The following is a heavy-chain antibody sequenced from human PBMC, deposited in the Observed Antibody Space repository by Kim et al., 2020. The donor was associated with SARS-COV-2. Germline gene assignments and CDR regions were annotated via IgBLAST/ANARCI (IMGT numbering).Heavy chain of an antibody. Sequence: SETLSLTCTVSGGSISSSSYYWGWIRQPPGKGLEWIGSIYYSGSTYYNPSLKSRVTISVDTSKNQFSLKLSSVTAADTAVYYCARKPGGSYYPVPFDYWGQGTLVTVSS. J-gene: IGHJ4*02. CDR1: GGSISSSSYY. CDR3: ARKPGGSYYPVPFDY. CDR2: IYYSGST. D-gene: IGHD1-26*01. V-gene: IGHV4-39*01.